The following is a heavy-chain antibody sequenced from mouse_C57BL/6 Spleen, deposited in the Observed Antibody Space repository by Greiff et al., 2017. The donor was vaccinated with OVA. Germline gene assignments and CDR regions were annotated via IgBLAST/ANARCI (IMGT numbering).Heavy chain of an antibody. J-gene: IGHJ2*01. CDR1: GYTFTSYW. V-gene: IGHV1-50*01. CDR2: IDPSDSYT. Sequence: QVQLQQPGAELVKPGASVKLSCKASGYTFTSYWMQWVKQRPGQGLEWIGEIDPSDSYTNYHPKFKGKATLTVDTSSSTAYMQLSSLTSEDSAVYYCARRDYGRGYYCDYWGQGTTLTVSS. CDR3: ARRDYGRGYYCDY. D-gene: IGHD1-1*01.